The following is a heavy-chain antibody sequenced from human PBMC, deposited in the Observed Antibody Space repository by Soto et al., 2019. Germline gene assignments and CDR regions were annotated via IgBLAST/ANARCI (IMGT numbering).Heavy chain of an antibody. CDR2: IWYDGSNK. Sequence: GGSLRLSCAASGFTFSSYGMHWVRQAPGKGLEWVAVIWYDGSNKYYADSVKGRFTISRDNSKNTLYLQMNSLRAEDTAVYYRASGIVGATTRAFDIWGQGTMVTVSS. CDR1: GFTFSSYG. D-gene: IGHD1-26*01. J-gene: IGHJ3*02. CDR3: ASGIVGATTRAFDI. V-gene: IGHV3-33*01.